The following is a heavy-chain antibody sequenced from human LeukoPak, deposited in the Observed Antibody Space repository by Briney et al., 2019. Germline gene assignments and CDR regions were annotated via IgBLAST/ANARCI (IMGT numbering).Heavy chain of an antibody. CDR1: GYTFTRNV. V-gene: IGHV7-4-1*02. CDR3: ARVPRELLWFGDPFDY. J-gene: IGHJ4*02. CDR2: INTNTGNP. D-gene: IGHD3-10*01. Sequence: ASVKVSCKASGYTFTRNVMNWVRQAPGQGLEWMGWINTNTGNPTYAQGFTGRFVFSLDTSVSTTYLQINSLKAEDTAVYYCARVPRELLWFGDPFDYWAQGTLVTVSS.